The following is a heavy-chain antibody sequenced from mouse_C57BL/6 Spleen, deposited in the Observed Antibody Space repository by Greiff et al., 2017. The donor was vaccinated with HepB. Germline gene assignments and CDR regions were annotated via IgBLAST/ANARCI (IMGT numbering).Heavy chain of an antibody. D-gene: IGHD3-2*02. CDR2: IWSGGST. CDR1: GFSLTSYG. V-gene: IGHV2-2*01. J-gene: IGHJ3*01. Sequence: VKVVESGPGLVQPSQSLSITCTVSGFSLTSYGVHWVRQSPGKGLEWLGVIWSGGSTDYNAAFISRLSISKDNSKSQVFFKMNSLQADDTAIYYCARNEDSSGPFAYWGQGTLVTVSA. CDR3: ARNEDSSGPFAY.